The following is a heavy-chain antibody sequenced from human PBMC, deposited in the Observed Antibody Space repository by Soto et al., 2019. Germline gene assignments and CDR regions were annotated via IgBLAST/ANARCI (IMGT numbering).Heavy chain of an antibody. J-gene: IGHJ4*02. D-gene: IGHD3-22*01. CDR3: ARDMGGYYYEPNDY. CDR1: GYTFTTYG. V-gene: IGHV1-18*01. Sequence: ASVKVSCKAYGYTFTTYGVSWVRQAPGQGLEWMGWISGYNGNTNYAQKLQNRVTMTTDTSTSTAYMELMSLRSDDTAVYYCARDMGGYYYEPNDYWGQGTLVTVSS. CDR2: ISGYNGNT.